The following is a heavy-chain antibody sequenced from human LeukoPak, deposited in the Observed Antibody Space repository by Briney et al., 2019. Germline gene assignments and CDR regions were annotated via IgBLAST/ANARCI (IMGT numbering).Heavy chain of an antibody. CDR3: AKYALREIFFGDF. V-gene: IGHV3-48*03. J-gene: IGHJ4*02. CDR2: ISSSGSTI. Sequence: GGSLRLSCAASGFTFSSYEMNWVRQAPGKGLEWVSYISSSGSTIYYAASVKGRLTISRDNSMNTLYLHMDSLRAEDTAVYYCAKYALREIFFGDFWGQGTLVAVSS. D-gene: IGHD3-3*01. CDR1: GFTFSSYE.